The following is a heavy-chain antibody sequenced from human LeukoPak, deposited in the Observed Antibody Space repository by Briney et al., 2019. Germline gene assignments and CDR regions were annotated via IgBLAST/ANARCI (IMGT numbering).Heavy chain of an antibody. J-gene: IGHJ4*02. CDR3: ARDLYDILTGYYPYYFDY. CDR2: INAGNSNT. CDR1: GYTFTSYA. D-gene: IGHD3-9*01. Sequence: GASVKVSCKASGYTFTSYAMHWVRQAPGQRLEWMGWINAGNSNTKYSQKFQGRVTITRDTSASTAYMELSSLRSEDTAVYYCARDLYDILTGYYPYYFDYWGQGTLVTVSS. V-gene: IGHV1-3*01.